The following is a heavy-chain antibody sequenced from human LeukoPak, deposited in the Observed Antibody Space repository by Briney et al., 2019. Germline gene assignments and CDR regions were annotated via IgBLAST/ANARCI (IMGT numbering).Heavy chain of an antibody. J-gene: IGHJ4*02. D-gene: IGHD5-24*01. CDR2: IYYSGST. Sequence: SETLSLTCTLSGGSISSSNYYWGWIRQPPGKGLEWIGSIYYSGSTYYNPSLKSRVTISVDTSMNQFSLKLNSVTAADTAVYYCARHRSKWLQSSFDYWGQGTLVTVSS. CDR3: ARHRSKWLQSSFDY. CDR1: GGSISSSNYY. V-gene: IGHV4-39*01.